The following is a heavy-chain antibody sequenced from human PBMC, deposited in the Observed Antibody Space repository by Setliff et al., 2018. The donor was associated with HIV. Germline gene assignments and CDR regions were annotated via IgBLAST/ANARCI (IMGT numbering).Heavy chain of an antibody. CDR3: ATAGYSSSSGGDWFDP. Sequence: SETLSLTCAVYAGSFSDYYWSWIRQPPGKGLEWIGEINHSGSTKYNQSLRSRLTISVDTSKNQFSLKLSSVTVADTAVYYCATAGYSSSSGGDWFDPWGQGTVVTVSS. V-gene: IGHV4-34*01. J-gene: IGHJ5*02. CDR1: AGSFSDYY. D-gene: IGHD6-6*01. CDR2: INHSGST.